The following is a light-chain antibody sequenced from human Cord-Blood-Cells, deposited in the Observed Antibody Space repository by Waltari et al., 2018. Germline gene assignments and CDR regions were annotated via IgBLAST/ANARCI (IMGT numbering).Light chain of an antibody. CDR1: PSISSW. J-gene: IGKJ2*01. Sequence: DIQMTQSPSTLSASVGDRVTITCRASPSISSWLAWYQQKPGKAPKLLIYKASSLESGVPSRFSGSRSGTEFTLTISSLQPDDFATYYCQQYNSYPYTFGQGTKLEIK. V-gene: IGKV1-5*03. CDR3: QQYNSYPYT. CDR2: KAS.